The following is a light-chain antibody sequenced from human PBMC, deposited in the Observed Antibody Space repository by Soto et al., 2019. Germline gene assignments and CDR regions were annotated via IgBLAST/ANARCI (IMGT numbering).Light chain of an antibody. CDR3: QQYNDWPRT. Sequence: EIVMTQSPATLSVSPGERATLSCRASQSVSSNLAWYQQKPGQAPRLLIYGASTRATGIPARLSGSGSGTEFTLTISSLQSVDFAVYYCQQYNDWPRTFGQGTKVEIK. V-gene: IGKV3-15*01. CDR2: GAS. CDR1: QSVSSN. J-gene: IGKJ1*01.